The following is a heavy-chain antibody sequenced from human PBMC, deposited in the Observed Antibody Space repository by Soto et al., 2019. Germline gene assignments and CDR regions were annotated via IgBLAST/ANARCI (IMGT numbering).Heavy chain of an antibody. Sequence: QVQLVESGGGLVNPGVSLRLSCAASGFTFSDYYMSWIRQAPGKGMEWVSYISSSSSYTNYADSVKGRFTISRDNAKNSLYLQMNSMRAEDTAVYYCARVGYCSSNSCPNWFDPWGQGTLVTVSS. CDR1: GFTFSDYY. V-gene: IGHV3-11*06. CDR2: ISSSSSYT. D-gene: IGHD2-2*01. CDR3: ARVGYCSSNSCPNWFDP. J-gene: IGHJ5*02.